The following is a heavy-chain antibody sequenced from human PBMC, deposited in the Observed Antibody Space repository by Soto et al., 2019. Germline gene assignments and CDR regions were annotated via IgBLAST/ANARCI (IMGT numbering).Heavy chain of an antibody. J-gene: IGHJ5*02. D-gene: IGHD3-3*01. CDR1: GGSISSSSYY. CDR3: ARQPSPYYDFWSGYYNWFDP. CDR2: IYYSGST. V-gene: IGHV4-39*01. Sequence: QLQLQESGPGLVKPSETLSLTCTVSGGSISSSSYYWGWIRQPPGKGLEWIGSIYYSGSTYYNPSLKSRVTISVDTSKNQFSLKLSSVTAADTAVYYCARQPSPYYDFWSGYYNWFDPWGQGTLVTVSS.